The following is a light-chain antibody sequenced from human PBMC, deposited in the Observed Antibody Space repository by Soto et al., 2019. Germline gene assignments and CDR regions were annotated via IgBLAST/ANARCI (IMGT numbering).Light chain of an antibody. J-gene: IGKJ5*01. V-gene: IGKV1D-12*01. CDR2: AAS. Sequence: DIQMTQSPSSVSASVGDRVTITCRASQGIGSWLAWYQQKPGKAPKFLIYAASSLQSGFPSRFSGSGSGIDFTLTISSLQPEDFATYYCQQANSFPITFGQGTRLEIK. CDR1: QGIGSW. CDR3: QQANSFPIT.